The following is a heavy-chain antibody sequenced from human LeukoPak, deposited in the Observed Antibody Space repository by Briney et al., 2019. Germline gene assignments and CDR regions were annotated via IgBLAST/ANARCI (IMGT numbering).Heavy chain of an antibody. J-gene: IGHJ4*02. D-gene: IGHD4-23*01. Sequence: GGSLRLSCAPSRFTLSRYIMRWVRQAPGKGLEWVSSISGSSIYIYYAHTTKSRFTISRDNAKSSLYLQINSVRAEDTPVYYCARGRIARAITPSDSWGQGTLVTVSS. CDR1: RFTLSRYI. V-gene: IGHV3-21*01. CDR3: ARGRIARAITPSDS. CDR2: ISGSSIYI.